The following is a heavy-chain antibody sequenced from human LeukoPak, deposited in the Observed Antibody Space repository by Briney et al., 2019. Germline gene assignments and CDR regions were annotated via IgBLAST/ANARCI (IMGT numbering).Heavy chain of an antibody. Sequence: PGGSLRLSCAASGFTFSSNVMIWVRQAPGKGLEWVSSIPASGDSSYYADSVKGRFTISRDNSKNSLYLQMNSLRAEDTAVYYCAKESSGGWYFDYWGQGTLVTVSS. CDR3: AKESSGGWYFDY. CDR2: IPASGDSS. D-gene: IGHD6-19*01. V-gene: IGHV3-23*01. J-gene: IGHJ4*02. CDR1: GFTFSSNV.